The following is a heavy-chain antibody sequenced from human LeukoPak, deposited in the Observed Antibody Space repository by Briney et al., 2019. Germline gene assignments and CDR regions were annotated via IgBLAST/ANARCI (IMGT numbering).Heavy chain of an antibody. CDR3: ARSYCGSDCYSGTYWYFDP. V-gene: IGHV4-61*01. CDR1: GGSVSSGSFY. J-gene: IGHJ2*01. CDR2: ISYSGST. Sequence: SETLSLTCTVSGGSVSSGSFYWSWIRQPPGKGLEWIGYISYSGSTNYNPSLKSRVTISVDTSKNQFSLKLSSVTAADTAVYYCARSYCGSDCYSGTYWYFDPWGRGTLVTVSS. D-gene: IGHD2-21*02.